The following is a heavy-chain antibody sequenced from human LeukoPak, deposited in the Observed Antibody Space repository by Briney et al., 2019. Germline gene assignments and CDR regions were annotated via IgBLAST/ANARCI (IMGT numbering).Heavy chain of an antibody. J-gene: IGHJ4*02. CDR1: GGSFSGYY. CDR2: INHSGST. CDR3: ARGGTTIFGVAKHLYFDY. D-gene: IGHD3-3*01. V-gene: IGHV4-34*01. Sequence: SETLSLTCAVYGGSFSGYYWSWIRQPPGKGLEWIREINHSGSTNYNPSLKSRVTISVDTSKNQFSLKLSSVTAADTAVYYCARGGTTIFGVAKHLYFDYWGQGTLVTVSS.